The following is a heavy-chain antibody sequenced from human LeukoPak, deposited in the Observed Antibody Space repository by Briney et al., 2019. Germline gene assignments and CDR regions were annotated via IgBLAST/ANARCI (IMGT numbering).Heavy chain of an antibody. CDR2: ITSSAGST. V-gene: IGHV3-11*05. CDR3: ARERRGNYFAFES. Sequence: PGGSLRLSCAASGFSVSDYYMSWIRQSPGKGLEWISYITSSAGSTKYADSVKGRFTISKDKAKNSVALQVNSLKSEDTAVYYCARERRGNYFAFESWGQGTLVTVSS. D-gene: IGHD3-16*01. CDR1: GFSVSDYY. J-gene: IGHJ4*02.